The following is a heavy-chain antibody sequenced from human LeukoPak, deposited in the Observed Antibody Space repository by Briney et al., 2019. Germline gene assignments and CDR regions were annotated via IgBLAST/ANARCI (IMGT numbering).Heavy chain of an antibody. CDR3: ARPMVPGVVEYFGLDV. V-gene: IGHV3-11*03. D-gene: IGHD3-10*01. CDR1: GFXFSDHY. Sequence: GGSLRLSCGASGFXFSDHYMSWIRQAPGKGLEWISHISNVGTYTNYADSVKGRFTISRDNAKNSVYLQMISLRPEDTAVYYCARPMVPGVVEYFGLDVWGQGTTVIVSS. J-gene: IGHJ6*02. CDR2: ISNVGTYT.